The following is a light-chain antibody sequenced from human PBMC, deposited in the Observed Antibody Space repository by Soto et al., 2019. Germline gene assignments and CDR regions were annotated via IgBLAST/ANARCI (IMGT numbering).Light chain of an antibody. CDR1: QSVSSY. CDR3: QQRSNWPLFT. Sequence: EIVLTQSPATLSLSPGERATLSCRASQSVSSYLAWYQQKPGQAPRLLIYDASNGATGFPARFSGSGSGTDFTLTISSLEPEDFAVYYCQQRSNWPLFTFGPGTKVDI. CDR2: DAS. J-gene: IGKJ3*01. V-gene: IGKV3-11*01.